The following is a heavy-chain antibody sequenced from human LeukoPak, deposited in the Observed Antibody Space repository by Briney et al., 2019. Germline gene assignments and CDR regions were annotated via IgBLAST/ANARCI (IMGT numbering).Heavy chain of an antibody. J-gene: IGHJ4*02. CDR2: ISGNGGAT. D-gene: IGHD3-22*01. V-gene: IGHV3-23*01. CDR1: GFTFTSYA. Sequence: GGSLRLSCAASGFTFTSYAMSWVRQTPGKGLEWVSAISGNGGATYYADSVKGRFTISRDNSKNTLHLQMNSLRAEDTALYYCAKATTAIVVDNFFDYWGQGTLVSVSS. CDR3: AKATTAIVVDNFFDY.